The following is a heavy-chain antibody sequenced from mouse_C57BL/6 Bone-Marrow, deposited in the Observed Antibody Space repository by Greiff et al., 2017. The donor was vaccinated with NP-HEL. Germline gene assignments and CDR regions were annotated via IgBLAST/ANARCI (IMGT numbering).Heavy chain of an antibody. CDR1: GFTFSDYY. CDR2: ISNGGGSI. D-gene: IGHD1-1*01. CDR3: ATPLITTVVATGYFDV. J-gene: IGHJ1*03. V-gene: IGHV5-12*01. Sequence: EVMLVESGGGLVQPGGSLKLSCAASGFTFSDYYMYWVRQTPEKRLEWVAYISNGGGSIYYPDTVKGRFTISRDNAKNTLYLQMSRLKSEDTAMYYCATPLITTVVATGYFDVWGTGTTVTVSS.